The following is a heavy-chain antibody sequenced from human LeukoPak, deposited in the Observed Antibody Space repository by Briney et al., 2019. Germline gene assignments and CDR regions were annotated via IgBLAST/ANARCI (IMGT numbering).Heavy chain of an antibody. CDR1: GVSISSYY. V-gene: IGHV4-59*08. CDR3: ARGGNYGDYDGYFDY. Sequence: SQTLSLTCTVSGVSISSYYWSWIRQPPRKGLEWIGYIYYSGSTNYNPSLRSRVTISVDTSKNQFSLKLSSVTAADTAVYYCARGGNYGDYDGYFDYWGQGTLVTVSS. CDR2: IYYSGST. J-gene: IGHJ4*02. D-gene: IGHD4-17*01.